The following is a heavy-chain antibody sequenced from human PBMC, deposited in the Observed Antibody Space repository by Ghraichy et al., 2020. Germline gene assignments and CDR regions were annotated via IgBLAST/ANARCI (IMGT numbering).Heavy chain of an antibody. J-gene: IGHJ4*02. V-gene: IGHV1-2*02. CDR3: ARDRGWWEVQLLFDY. CDR1: GYIFSGYS. Sequence: ASVKVSCKASGYIFSGYSVHWVRQAPGQGLEWMGYINPNSGDTNYAQNFQGRVTMTRDTSITTVYMELSRLRSDDTAVYYCARDRGWWEVQLLFDYWGQGTLLTVSA. CDR2: INPNSGDT. D-gene: IGHD2-15*01.